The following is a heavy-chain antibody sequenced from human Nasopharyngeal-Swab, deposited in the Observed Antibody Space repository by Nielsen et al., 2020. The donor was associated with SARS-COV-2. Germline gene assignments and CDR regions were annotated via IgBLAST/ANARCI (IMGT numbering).Heavy chain of an antibody. J-gene: IGHJ6*02. CDR3: ARDQDYYDFWSGYLGSYGMDV. D-gene: IGHD3-3*01. V-gene: IGHV4-4*07. CDR2: IYTIGST. Sequence: SETLSLTCTVSGGSISSYYWSWIRQPAGKGLEWIGRIYTIGSTNYNPSLKSRVTMSVDTSKNQFSLKLSSVTAADTAVYYCARDQDYYDFWSGYLGSYGMDVWGQGTTVTVSS. CDR1: GGSISSYY.